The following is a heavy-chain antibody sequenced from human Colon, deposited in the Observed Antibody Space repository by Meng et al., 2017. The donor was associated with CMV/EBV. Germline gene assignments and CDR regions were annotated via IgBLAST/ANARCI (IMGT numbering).Heavy chain of an antibody. V-gene: IGHV3-23*01. CDR2: ISASGYYT. D-gene: IGHD5-24*01. J-gene: IGHJ4*02. CDR3: AKAPTRRYYFDS. CDR1: EFSITDYA. Sequence: CAASEFSITDYAVNWVRQAPGKRLEWVSVISASGYYTFYAESVKDRFTIGRDISKNTVYLQTNSLRAEDTVVYFCAKAPTRRYYFDSWGQGSLVTVSS.